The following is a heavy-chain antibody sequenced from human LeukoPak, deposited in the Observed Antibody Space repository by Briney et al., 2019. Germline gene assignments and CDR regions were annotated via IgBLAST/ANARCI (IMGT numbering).Heavy chain of an antibody. CDR2: INSDGRST. D-gene: IGHD3-3*01. V-gene: IGHV3-74*01. Sequence: PGGSPRLSCAASGFTFSRYWMHWVRRAPGKGLVWVSRINSDGRSTNYADSVKGRFTISRDNAKNTLYLQMNSLGAEDTAVYYCARDYDFDDYWGQGTLVTVSS. CDR1: GFTFSRYW. CDR3: ARDYDFDDY. J-gene: IGHJ4*02.